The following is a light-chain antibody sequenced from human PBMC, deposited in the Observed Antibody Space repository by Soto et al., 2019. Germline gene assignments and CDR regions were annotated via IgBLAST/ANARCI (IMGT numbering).Light chain of an antibody. CDR1: QSVSSSY. Sequence: EIVLTQSPGTLYLSTGERATLSCRASQSVSSSYLAWYQQKPGQPPRLLIYGASSRATGIPDRFSGSGSGTDFTLTISRLEPEDFAVFYCQHYDSLPITFGQGTRLEIK. V-gene: IGKV3-20*01. CDR3: QHYDSLPIT. J-gene: IGKJ5*01. CDR2: GAS.